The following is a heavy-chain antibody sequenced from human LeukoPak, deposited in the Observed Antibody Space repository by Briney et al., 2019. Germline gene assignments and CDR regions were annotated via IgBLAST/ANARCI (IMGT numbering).Heavy chain of an antibody. CDR2: ISISDSTI. V-gene: IGHV3-48*03. CDR3: VREGSSGYNYNAFDV. Sequence: AGGSLRLSCAASGITLSSFEMNWVRQAPGKGLEWVSYISISDSTISYADSVRGRFTISRDNARNSLYLQMNSLRAEDTAVYYCVREGSSGYNYNAFDVWGQGTMVTVSS. CDR1: GITLSSFE. J-gene: IGHJ3*01. D-gene: IGHD3-22*01.